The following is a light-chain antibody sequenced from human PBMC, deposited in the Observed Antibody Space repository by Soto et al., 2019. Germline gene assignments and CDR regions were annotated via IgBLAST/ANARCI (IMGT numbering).Light chain of an antibody. CDR3: QQYGGSPPIT. CDR2: GAS. Sequence: EIVLTQSPGTLSLSPGERATLSCRASHSVSSSYLAWYQQKPGQAPRLLIYGASSRATGIPDRFSGSGSGTDFPLTISRLEPEDFPVYYCQQYGGSPPITFGQGTRLEIK. V-gene: IGKV3-20*01. J-gene: IGKJ5*01. CDR1: HSVSSSY.